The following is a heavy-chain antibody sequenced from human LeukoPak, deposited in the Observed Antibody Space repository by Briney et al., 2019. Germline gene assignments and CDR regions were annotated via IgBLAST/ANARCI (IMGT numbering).Heavy chain of an antibody. CDR1: GFAFSDSP. CDR2: IRSKPNSYAT. J-gene: IGHJ6*02. Sequence: PGGSLRLSCAASGFAFSDSPIHWVRQASGKGLEWVGRIRSKPNSYATAYAASVKGRFTISRDDSKNTAYLQMNGLKTEDTAVYYCTRASGSSYYYYYGMDVWGQGTTVTVSS. D-gene: IGHD1-26*01. V-gene: IGHV3-73*01. CDR3: TRASGSSYYYYYGMDV.